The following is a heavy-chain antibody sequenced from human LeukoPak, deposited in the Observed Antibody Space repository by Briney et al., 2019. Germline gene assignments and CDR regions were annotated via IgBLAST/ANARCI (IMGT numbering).Heavy chain of an antibody. Sequence: ASVKVSCKASGYTFNTYGICWVRQAPGQGLEWMGWISAYNGNTNYAQKLQGRVTMTTDTSTSTAYMELRSLRSDDTAVYYCARVSERWELLYWGQGTLVTVSS. CDR2: ISAYNGNT. J-gene: IGHJ4*02. CDR1: GYTFNTYG. V-gene: IGHV1-18*01. CDR3: ARVSERWELLY. D-gene: IGHD1-26*01.